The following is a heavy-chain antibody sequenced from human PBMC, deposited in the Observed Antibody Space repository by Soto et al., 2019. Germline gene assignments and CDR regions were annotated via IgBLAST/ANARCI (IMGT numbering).Heavy chain of an antibody. D-gene: IGHD2-8*01. Sequence: ASVKVSCKTSGYTFADYSLHGVRQAPGQGLEWMAWLIPNSGDTSYAEAFQGRVTMTRDPSISTAYMELSSLRSDDTAVYYWASVMGLDNWPEETLVTVSS. V-gene: IGHV1-2*02. CDR2: LIPNSGDT. CDR3: ASVMGLDN. CDR1: GYTFADYS. J-gene: IGHJ4*02.